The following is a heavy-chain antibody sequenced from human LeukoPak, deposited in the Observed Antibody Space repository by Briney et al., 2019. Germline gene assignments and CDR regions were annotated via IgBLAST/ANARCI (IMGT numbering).Heavy chain of an antibody. D-gene: IGHD4-23*01. Sequence: GGSLRLSCAASGFTFSSYAMSWVRQAPGKGLEWVSAISGSGGSTYYAVSVKGRFTISRDNSKNTLYLQMNSLRAEDTAVYYCAIADYGGKRGEYWGQGTLVTVSS. CDR1: GFTFSSYA. V-gene: IGHV3-23*01. CDR3: AIADYGGKRGEY. CDR2: ISGSGGST. J-gene: IGHJ4*02.